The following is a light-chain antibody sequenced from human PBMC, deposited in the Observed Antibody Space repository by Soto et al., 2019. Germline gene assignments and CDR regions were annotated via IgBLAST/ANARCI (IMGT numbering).Light chain of an antibody. CDR3: QQSYNSPQT. J-gene: IGKJ1*01. CDR2: GAS. Sequence: EFVLTQSPGTLSLSPGERATLSCRASQTVRNNYLAWYQQKPGQAPRFLIYGASTRATGIPARFSGSGSGTDFTLTISSLQPEDFATYSCQQSYNSPQTFGQGTKVDIK. V-gene: IGKV3D-7*01. CDR1: QTVRNNY.